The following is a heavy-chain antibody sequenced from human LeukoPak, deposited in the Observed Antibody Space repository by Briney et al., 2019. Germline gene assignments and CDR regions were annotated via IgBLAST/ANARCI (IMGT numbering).Heavy chain of an antibody. CDR3: ARDLRVATPDW. CDR2: ISSSSSYI. V-gene: IGHV3-21*01. CDR1: GFTFSSYS. D-gene: IGHD5-12*01. J-gene: IGHJ4*02. Sequence: GGSLRLSCAASGFTFSSYSMNWVRQAPGKGLEGVSSISSSSSYIYYADSVKGRFTISRDNAKNSLYLQMNSLRAEDTAVYYCARDLRVATPDWWGQGTLVTVSS.